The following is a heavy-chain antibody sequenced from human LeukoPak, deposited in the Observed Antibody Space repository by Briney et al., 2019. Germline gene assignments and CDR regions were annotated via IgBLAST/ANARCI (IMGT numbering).Heavy chain of an antibody. CDR3: ARADCGWCHGDY. CDR1: GYTFTSFG. J-gene: IGHJ4*02. CDR2: ISAYNGNT. D-gene: IGHD6-19*01. Sequence: ASVKVSCKASGYTFTSFGITWVRQAPGQGLEWMGRISAYNGNTNYAQKLQGRVTLTTDTSTSTAYMELRNLRSDDTAVYYCARADCGWCHGDYWGQGTLVTVSS. V-gene: IGHV1-18*01.